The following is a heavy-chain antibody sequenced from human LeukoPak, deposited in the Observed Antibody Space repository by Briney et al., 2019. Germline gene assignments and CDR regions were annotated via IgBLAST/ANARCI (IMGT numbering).Heavy chain of an antibody. Sequence: GGSLRLSCEASGFTLSTFWMSWVRQAPGKGLEWVANIKQDGSEKYYVDSVKRRFTISRDNAKNSLYLQMHSLSAEETAVYYCARRPYSSSWYNLNWYFDLWGRGTLVTVSS. D-gene: IGHD6-13*01. CDR3: ARRPYSSSWYNLNWYFDL. V-gene: IGHV3-7*01. CDR2: IKQDGSEK. J-gene: IGHJ2*01. CDR1: GFTLSTFW.